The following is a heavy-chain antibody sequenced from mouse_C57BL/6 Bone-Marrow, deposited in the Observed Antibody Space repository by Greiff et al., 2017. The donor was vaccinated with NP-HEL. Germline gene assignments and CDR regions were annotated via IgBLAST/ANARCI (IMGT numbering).Heavy chain of an antibody. V-gene: IGHV1-82*01. D-gene: IGHD6-1*01. Sequence: QVQLQQSGPELVKPGASVKISCKASGYTFSTSWMNWMKQRPGKGLEWIGRIYPGDGDTNYSGNFEGKATLTADKSSNSAYMQLISLTSEDSAVYFCGRGESWGAFFDYWGRGTTLTVSS. CDR1: GYTFSTSW. CDR2: IYPGDGDT. J-gene: IGHJ2*01. CDR3: GRGESWGAFFDY.